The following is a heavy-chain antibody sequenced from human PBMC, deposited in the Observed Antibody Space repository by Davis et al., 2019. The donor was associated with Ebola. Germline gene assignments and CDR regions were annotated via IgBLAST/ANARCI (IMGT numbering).Heavy chain of an antibody. CDR1: GFTFSSYW. D-gene: IGHD4-11*01. Sequence: GESLKISCAASGFTFSSYWMHWVRQAPGKGLVWVSRINSDGSSTSYADSVKGRFTISRDNAKNTLYLQMNSLRAEDTAVYYCARADYSRDYYYYMDVWGKGTTVTVSS. V-gene: IGHV3-74*01. CDR2: INSDGSST. J-gene: IGHJ6*03. CDR3: ARADYSRDYYYYMDV.